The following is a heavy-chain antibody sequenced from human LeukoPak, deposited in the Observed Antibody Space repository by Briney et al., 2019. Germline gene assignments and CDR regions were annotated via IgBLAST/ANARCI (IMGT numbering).Heavy chain of an antibody. D-gene: IGHD3-22*01. J-gene: IGHJ5*02. CDR2: SDSNTGIP. Sequence: ASVKVSCKASGYTFTNYYIHWVRQAPGQGLEWMGWSDSNTGIPTYAQGFTGRFVFSVDTSVRTAYLQISSLKAEDTAVYYCARDVGYYDSSGHYLGWFDPWGQGTLVTVSS. CDR1: GYTFTNYY. CDR3: ARDVGYYDSSGHYLGWFDP. V-gene: IGHV7-4-1*02.